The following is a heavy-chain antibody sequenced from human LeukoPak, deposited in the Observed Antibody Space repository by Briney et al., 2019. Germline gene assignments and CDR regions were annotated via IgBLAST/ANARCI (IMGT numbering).Heavy chain of an antibody. CDR3: ARLSRGAGAAKTFDY. J-gene: IGHJ4*02. D-gene: IGHD6-13*01. CDR1: GGSLSSYH. Sequence: SETLSLTCTVSGGSLSSYHWSWFRQPPGKGLEWMGHVFYTGKAVYSPSLTGQVTISVDTSKNQFSLRLASVTAADTALYYCARLSRGAGAAKTFDYWGQGILVTVSS. V-gene: IGHV4-59*08. CDR2: VFYTGKA.